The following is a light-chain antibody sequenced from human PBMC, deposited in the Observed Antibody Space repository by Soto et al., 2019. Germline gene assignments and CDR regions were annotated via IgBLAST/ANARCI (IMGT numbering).Light chain of an antibody. CDR3: QQYNDYSRM. Sequence: DIQMTQSPSTLSASVGDRVSITCRASQSVSVWVAWYQQKAGQGPKLLIYMASTLESGVPSRFSGSGSGTEFALPISSLQPEDSATYYCQQYNDYSRMFGQGTKVEI. J-gene: IGKJ1*01. V-gene: IGKV1-5*03. CDR1: QSVSVW. CDR2: MAS.